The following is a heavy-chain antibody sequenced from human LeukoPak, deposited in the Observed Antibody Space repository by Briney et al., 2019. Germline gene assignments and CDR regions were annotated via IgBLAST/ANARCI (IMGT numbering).Heavy chain of an antibody. CDR1: GFTFSSYA. CDR3: AKDLFFDDSSGYYYLRGAFDI. CDR2: ISGSGGST. D-gene: IGHD3-22*01. V-gene: IGHV3-23*01. J-gene: IGHJ3*02. Sequence: PGGSLRLSCAASGFTFSSYAMSWVRQAPGKGLEWVSAISGSGGSTYYADSVKGRFTISRDNSKNTLYLQMNSLRAEDTAVYYCAKDLFFDDSSGYYYLRGAFDIRGQGTMVTVSS.